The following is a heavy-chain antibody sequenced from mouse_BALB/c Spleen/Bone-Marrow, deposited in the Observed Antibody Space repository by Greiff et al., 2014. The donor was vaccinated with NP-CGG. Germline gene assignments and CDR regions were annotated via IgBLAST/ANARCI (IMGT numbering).Heavy chain of an antibody. CDR2: INPSTGYT. D-gene: IGHD2-2*01. CDR3: ARSRDGYDSFAY. V-gene: IGHV1-7*01. CDR1: GYTFTSCW. J-gene: IGHJ3*01. Sequence: VQLVESGAELAKPGASVKMSCKASGYTFTSCWMHWVKQRPGQGLEWIGYINPSTGYTEYNQKFKDKATLTADKSSSTAYMQLSSLTSEDPAVYYCARSRDGYDSFAYWGQGTLVTVSA.